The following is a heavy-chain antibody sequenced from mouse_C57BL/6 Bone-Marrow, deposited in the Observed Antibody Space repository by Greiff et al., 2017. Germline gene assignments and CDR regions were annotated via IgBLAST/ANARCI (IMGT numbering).Heavy chain of an antibody. CDR3: ARRGYYYGSSYGYFDV. J-gene: IGHJ1*03. CDR2: ISYSGST. CDR1: GYSITSDY. V-gene: IGHV3-8*01. Sequence: ESGPGLAKPSQTLSLTCSVTGYSITSDYWNWIRKFPGNKLEYMGYISYSGSTYYNPSLKSRISITRDTSKNQYYLQLNSVTTEDTATYYCARRGYYYGSSYGYFDVWGTGTTVTVSS. D-gene: IGHD1-1*01.